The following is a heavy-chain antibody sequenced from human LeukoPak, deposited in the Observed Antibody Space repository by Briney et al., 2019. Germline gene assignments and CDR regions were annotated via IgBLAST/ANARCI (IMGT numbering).Heavy chain of an antibody. CDR2: INSDGSIT. CDR3: ARDRGTTNWFDP. V-gene: IGHV3-74*01. J-gene: IGHJ5*02. D-gene: IGHD4-11*01. CDR1: GFTFTTYW. Sequence: GGSLRLSCAASGFTFTTYWMHWVRQAPGKGLVWVSHINSDGSITSYADSVKGRFTISRDNAKNTLYLQMNSLRAEDTAVYYCARDRGTTNWFDPWGQGTLVTVSS.